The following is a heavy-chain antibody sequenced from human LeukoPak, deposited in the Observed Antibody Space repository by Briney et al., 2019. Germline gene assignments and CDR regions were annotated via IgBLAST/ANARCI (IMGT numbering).Heavy chain of an antibody. CDR2: ISDSGGST. CDR3: TTVSQDVLRFLEWPPWAFDI. CDR1: GFTFSSYA. J-gene: IGHJ3*02. D-gene: IGHD3-3*01. V-gene: IGHV3-23*01. Sequence: GGSLRLSCAASGFTFSSYAMSWVRQAPGKGLEWVSAISDSGGSTYYAASVKGRFTISRDNSKNTLYLQMNSLKTEDTAVYYCTTVSQDVLRFLEWPPWAFDIWGQGTMVTVSS.